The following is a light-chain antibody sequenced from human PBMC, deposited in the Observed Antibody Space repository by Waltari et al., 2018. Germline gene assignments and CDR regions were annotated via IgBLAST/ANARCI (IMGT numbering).Light chain of an antibody. CDR1: SSNIGAGFA. J-gene: IGLJ3*02. CDR2: GNN. Sequence: QSVLTQPPSASGAPGQRVTISCTGSSSNIGAGFAVHWYQQLPVTAPKRLIYGNNNRPSGFPDRCSGSKSGTSASLAITGLQAEDEADYYCQSYGSDWVFGGGTKLTVL. V-gene: IGLV1-40*01. CDR3: QSYGSDWV.